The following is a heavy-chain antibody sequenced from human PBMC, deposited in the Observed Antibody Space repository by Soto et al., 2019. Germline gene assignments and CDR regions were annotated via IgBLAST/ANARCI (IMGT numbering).Heavy chain of an antibody. CDR3: ARDRTTGGNYVMDV. V-gene: IGHV3-33*01. J-gene: IGHJ6*02. Sequence: QVPLVESGGGVVQPGRSLRLSCAASGFTFSSYGMHWVRQAPGKGLDWVTLIWYDGRNQYYADSVKGRFTISRDNFKNTLYLQMNRLRAEDTAVYYCARDRTTGGNYVMDVWGQGATVTGSS. CDR1: GFTFSSYG. D-gene: IGHD4-17*01. CDR2: IWYDGRNQ.